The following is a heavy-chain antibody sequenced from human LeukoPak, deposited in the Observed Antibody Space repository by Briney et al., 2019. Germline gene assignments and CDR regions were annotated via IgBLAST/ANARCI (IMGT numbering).Heavy chain of an antibody. CDR2: IYYSGST. J-gene: IGHJ5*02. CDR3: ARRDDIVVVPAAHNWFDP. D-gene: IGHD2-2*01. CDR1: GGSISSYY. V-gene: IGHV4-59*08. Sequence: SETLSLTCTVSGGSISSYYWSWIRQPPGKGLEWIGYIYYSGSTNYNPSLKSRVTISVDTSKNQFSLKLSSVTAADTAVYYCARRDDIVVVPAAHNWFDPWGQGTLVTVSS.